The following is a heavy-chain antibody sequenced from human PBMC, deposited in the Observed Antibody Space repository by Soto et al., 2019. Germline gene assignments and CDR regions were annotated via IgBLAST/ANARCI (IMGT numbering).Heavy chain of an antibody. CDR2: IWYDGSNK. V-gene: IGHV3-33*08. J-gene: IGHJ6*02. Sequence: AGSLRLSCAASGFTFSSYGMHWVRQAPGKGLEWVAVIWYDGSNKYYADSVKGRFTIYRDNSKNTLYLQMNSLRAEDTAVYYCARWYYDSSGYSYYYGMDVWGQGTTVTGSS. CDR1: GFTFSSYG. D-gene: IGHD3-22*01. CDR3: ARWYYDSSGYSYYYGMDV.